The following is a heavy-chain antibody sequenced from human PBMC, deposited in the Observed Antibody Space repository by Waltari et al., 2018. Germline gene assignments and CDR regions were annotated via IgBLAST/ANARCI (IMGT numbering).Heavy chain of an antibody. Sequence: EVQLLESGGGLVQPGGSLRLPCAASGFTFSSYAMSWVRQAPGKGLEWVSACRGSGGSTYYADAGKGRFTISRDKSKNTLYLQMNSLRDEDTAVYYCANRRRSSSRGGDYWGQGTLVTVSS. CDR3: ANRRRSSSRGGDY. CDR2: CRGSGGST. D-gene: IGHD6-6*01. CDR1: GFTFSSYA. J-gene: IGHJ4*02. V-gene: IGHV3-23*01.